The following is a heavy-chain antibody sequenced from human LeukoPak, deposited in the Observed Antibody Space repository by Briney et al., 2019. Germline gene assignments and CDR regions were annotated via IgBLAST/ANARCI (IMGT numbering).Heavy chain of an antibody. D-gene: IGHD5-24*01. CDR3: AKDGGMTTNAFDI. V-gene: IGHV3-43*01. J-gene: IGHJ3*02. CDR1: GFSFDDYT. CDR2: ISWDGGSI. Sequence: PGGSLRLSCAASGFSFDDYTRHWVRQAPGKGLEWVSLISWDGGSIFYADSVKGRFSVSRDNSKKSLYMQMNSLRTEDTALYHCAKDGGMTTNAFDIWGQGTMVTVSS.